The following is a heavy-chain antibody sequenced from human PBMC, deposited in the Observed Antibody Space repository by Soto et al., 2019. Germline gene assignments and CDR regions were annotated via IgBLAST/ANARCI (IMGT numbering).Heavy chain of an antibody. CDR2: ISAYNGNT. CDR1: FTGSV. D-gene: IGHD3-3*01. V-gene: IGHV1-18*01. CDR3: ARDDYDFWSGYYSPLWFDP. Sequence: FTGSVINWVRQAPGQGLEWMGWISAYNGNTNYAQKLQGRVTMTTDTSTSTAYMELRSLRSDDTAVYYCARDDYDFWSGYYSPLWFDPWGQGTLVTVSS. J-gene: IGHJ5*02.